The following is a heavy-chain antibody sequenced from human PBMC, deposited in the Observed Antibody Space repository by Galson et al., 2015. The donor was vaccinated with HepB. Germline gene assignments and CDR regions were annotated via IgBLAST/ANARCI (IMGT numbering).Heavy chain of an antibody. V-gene: IGHV1-3*01. CDR3: ARGGSGGSYVYYYYGMDV. D-gene: IGHD1-26*01. CDR1: GYTFTSYA. J-gene: IGHJ6*02. Sequence: SVKVSCKASGYTFTSYAMHWVRQAPGQRLEWMGWINAGNGNTKYSQKFQGRVTITRDTFASTAYMELSSLRSEDTAVYYCARGGSGGSYVYYYYGMDVWGQGTTVTVSS. CDR2: INAGNGNT.